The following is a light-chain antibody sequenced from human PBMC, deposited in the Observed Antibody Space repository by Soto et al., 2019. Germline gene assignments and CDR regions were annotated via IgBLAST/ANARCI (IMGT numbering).Light chain of an antibody. CDR3: QQRRSSLT. Sequence: EIVLTQSPGTLSLSPGERATLSCRASQSVNSNYLAWYQQKPGQAPRLLIYDVSKRATGIPPRFSGSGAGTDFTLTISSLEPEDSATYYCQQRRSSLTFGGGTKVDIK. CDR1: QSVNSNY. J-gene: IGKJ4*01. CDR2: DVS. V-gene: IGKV3D-11*02.